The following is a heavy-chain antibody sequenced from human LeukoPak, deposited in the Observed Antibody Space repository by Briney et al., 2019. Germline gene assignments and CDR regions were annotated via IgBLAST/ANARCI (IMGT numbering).Heavy chain of an antibody. D-gene: IGHD3-9*01. CDR3: TREIRYFDWFQADY. Sequence: GGSLRLSCTASGFTFGDHSVSWFRQAPGKGLEWVGFIRSKAYGGTAEYAASVKGRFTISRDDSKSVAYLQMDSLKTEATAVYYCTREIRYFDWFQADYWGQGTLVTVSS. CDR1: GFTFGDHS. CDR2: IRSKAYGGTA. J-gene: IGHJ4*02. V-gene: IGHV3-49*03.